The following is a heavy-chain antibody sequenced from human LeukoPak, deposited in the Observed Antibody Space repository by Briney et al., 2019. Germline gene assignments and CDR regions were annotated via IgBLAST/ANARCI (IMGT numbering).Heavy chain of an antibody. CDR2: IYSGGST. CDR1: GFTVSSNY. V-gene: IGHV3-53*01. J-gene: IGHJ4*02. D-gene: IGHD6-13*01. Sequence: GGSLRLSCAASGFTVSSNYMSWVRQAPGKGLEWVSVIYSGGSTYYAASVTGQFTIARDNSKKTLYLQMNRLGAKDTDVYYCAGGGQQLLDYFDYWGQGTLVTVSS. CDR3: AGGGQQLLDYFDY.